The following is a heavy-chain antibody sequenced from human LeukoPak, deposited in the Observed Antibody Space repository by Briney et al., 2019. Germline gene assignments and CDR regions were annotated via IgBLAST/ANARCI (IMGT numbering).Heavy chain of an antibody. D-gene: IGHD3-22*01. Sequence: PSETLSLTCTVSGGSISSYYWSWIRQPPGKGLEGIGYIYYSGSTNYNPSLKSRVTISVDTYKNQFSLKLSSVTAADTAVYYCASLLYYYDSSSYYYPDWGQGTLVTVSS. J-gene: IGHJ4*02. CDR3: ASLLYYYDSSSYYYPD. CDR1: GGSISSYY. V-gene: IGHV4-59*08. CDR2: IYYSGST.